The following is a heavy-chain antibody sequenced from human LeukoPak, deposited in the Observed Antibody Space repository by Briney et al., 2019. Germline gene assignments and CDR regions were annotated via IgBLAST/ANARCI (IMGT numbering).Heavy chain of an antibody. Sequence: SETLSLTCAVYGGSFSGYYWGWIRQPPGKGLEWIGSIYYSGSTYYNPSLKSRVTISVDTSKNQFSLKLSSVTAADTAVYYCARHWYSSGWGEGFDPWGQGTLVTVSS. D-gene: IGHD6-19*01. CDR2: IYYSGST. CDR1: GGSFSGYY. J-gene: IGHJ5*02. CDR3: ARHWYSSGWGEGFDP. V-gene: IGHV4-39*01.